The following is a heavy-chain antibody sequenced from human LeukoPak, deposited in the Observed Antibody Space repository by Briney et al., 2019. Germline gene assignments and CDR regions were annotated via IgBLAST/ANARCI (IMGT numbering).Heavy chain of an antibody. CDR2: TIPILGIA. CDR3: ARDRTGYSYGYGLDAFDI. D-gene: IGHD5-18*01. J-gene: IGHJ3*02. Sequence: SMKVSCKASGGTFSRYGISWVRQAPGQGLEWMGRTIPILGIANYAQKFQGRVTITADKSTSTAYMELSSLRSEDTAVYYCARDRTGYSYGYGLDAFDIWGQGTMVTVSS. CDR1: GGTFSRYG. V-gene: IGHV1-69*04.